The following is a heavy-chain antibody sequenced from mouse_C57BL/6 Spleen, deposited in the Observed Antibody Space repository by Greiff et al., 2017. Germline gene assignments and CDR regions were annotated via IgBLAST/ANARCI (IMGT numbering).Heavy chain of an antibody. CDR2: ISSGGSYT. Sequence: EVQVVESGGDLVKPGGSLKLSCAASGFTFSSYGMSWVRQTPDKRLEWVATISSGGSYTYYPDSVKGRFTISSDNDKNTLYLQMSSLKSEDTAMYYCARRGLEYAMDYWGQGTSVTVSS. CDR3: ARRGLEYAMDY. V-gene: IGHV5-6*01. CDR1: GFTFSSYG. J-gene: IGHJ4*01. D-gene: IGHD2-4*01.